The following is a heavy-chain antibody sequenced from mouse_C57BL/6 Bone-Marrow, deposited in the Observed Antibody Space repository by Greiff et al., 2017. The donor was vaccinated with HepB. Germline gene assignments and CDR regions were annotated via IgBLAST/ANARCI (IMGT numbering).Heavy chain of an antibody. Sequence: VQRVESGAELAKPGASVKLSCKASGYTFTSYWMHWVKQRPGQGLEWIGYINPSSGYTKYNQKFKDKATLTADKSSSTAYMQLSSLTYEDSAVYYCARKRDWDEYYFDYWGQGTTLTVSS. CDR3: ARKRDWDEYYFDY. CDR2: INPSSGYT. V-gene: IGHV1-7*01. D-gene: IGHD4-1*01. CDR1: GYTFTSYW. J-gene: IGHJ2*01.